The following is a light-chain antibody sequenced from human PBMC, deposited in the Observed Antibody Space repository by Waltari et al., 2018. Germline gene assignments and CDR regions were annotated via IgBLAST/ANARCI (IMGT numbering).Light chain of an antibody. J-gene: IGLJ1*01. CDR1: SSDDGGYNY. CDR3: SSYTSSSTLV. V-gene: IGLV2-14*01. Sequence: QSALTQPASVSGSPGQSITISCTGTSSDDGGYNYVSWYQQHPGKDPKLMIYEVSNRPSGVSNRFSGSKSGNTASLTISGLQAEDEADYYCSSYTSSSTLVFGTGTKVTVL. CDR2: EVS.